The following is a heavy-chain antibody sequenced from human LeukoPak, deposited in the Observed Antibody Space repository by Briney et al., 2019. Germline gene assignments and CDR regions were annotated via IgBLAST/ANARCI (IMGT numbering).Heavy chain of an antibody. J-gene: IGHJ5*02. CDR2: IYTSGTT. D-gene: IGHD6-13*01. CDR3: ARFVHSSPTYNWFDP. Sequence: SETLSLTCTVSGGSISSYYWSWIRQPPGKGLEWVGYIYTSGTTTYNPSLKSRVTISVDTSKNQFSLKLSSVTAADTAVYYCARFVHSSPTYNWFDPWGQGTLVTVSS. V-gene: IGHV4-4*09. CDR1: GGSISSYY.